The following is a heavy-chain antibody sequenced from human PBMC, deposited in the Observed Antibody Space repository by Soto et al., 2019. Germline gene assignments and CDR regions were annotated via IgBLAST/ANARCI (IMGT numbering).Heavy chain of an antibody. V-gene: IGHV3-7*05. CDR2: IKQDGSEK. D-gene: IGHD6-19*01. Sequence: SLRLSCAASGFTFSSYWMSWVRQAPGKGLEWVANIKQDGSEKYYVDSVKGRFTISRDNAKNSLYLQMNSLRAEDTAVYYCARDQWLVNSFFAFPYGMDVWGQGTTVTVSS. CDR1: GFTFSSYW. J-gene: IGHJ6*02. CDR3: ARDQWLVNSFFAFPYGMDV.